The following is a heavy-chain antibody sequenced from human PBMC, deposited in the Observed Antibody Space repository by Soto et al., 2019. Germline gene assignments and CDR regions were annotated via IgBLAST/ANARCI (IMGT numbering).Heavy chain of an antibody. CDR3: AREGDIVAAFDI. CDR2: IWYDGSNK. V-gene: IGHV3-33*01. J-gene: IGHJ3*02. CDR1: GFTFSSYG. D-gene: IGHD5-12*01. Sequence: GGSLRLSCAASGFTFSSYGMHWVRQAPGKGLEWVAVIWYDGSNKYYADSVKGRFTISRDNSKNTLYLQMNSLRAEDTAVYYCAREGDIVAAFDIWGQGTMVTVSS.